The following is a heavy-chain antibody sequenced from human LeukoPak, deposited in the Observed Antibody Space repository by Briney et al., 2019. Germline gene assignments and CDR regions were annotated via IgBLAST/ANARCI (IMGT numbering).Heavy chain of an antibody. V-gene: IGHV3-23*01. Sequence: GGSLRLSCAASGFTFNNYAMSWVRQAPGMGLEWVSTISGSGVTTYYADSVRGRFTISRDNSKTTLYLQVDSLRPEDMAIYYCAKSPGQIQLDYFDYWGQGTLVTVSS. J-gene: IGHJ4*02. CDR2: ISGSGVTT. CDR1: GFTFNNYA. D-gene: IGHD1-1*01. CDR3: AKSPGQIQLDYFDY.